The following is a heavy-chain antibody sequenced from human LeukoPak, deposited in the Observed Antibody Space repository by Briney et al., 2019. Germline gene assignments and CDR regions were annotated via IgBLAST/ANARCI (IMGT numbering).Heavy chain of an antibody. D-gene: IGHD6-13*01. J-gene: IGHJ6*02. CDR2: IWYDGSNK. Sequence: GGSLRLSCAASGFTFSSYGMHWVRQAPGKGLEWVAVIWYDGSNKYYADSVKGRFTISRDNSKNTLYLQMNGLRAEDTAVYYCAGLYSSIDYYYYGMDVWGQGTTVTVSS. CDR3: AGLYSSIDYYYYGMDV. V-gene: IGHV3-33*01. CDR1: GFTFSSYG.